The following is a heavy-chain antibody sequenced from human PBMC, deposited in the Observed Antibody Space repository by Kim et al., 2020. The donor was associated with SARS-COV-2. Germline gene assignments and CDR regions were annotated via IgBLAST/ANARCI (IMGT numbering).Heavy chain of an antibody. V-gene: IGHV4-61*03. J-gene: IGHJ4*02. CDR2: II. D-gene: IGHD2-8*01. Sequence: IINYTPSIPSRVTILVDTSKNHFSLRRTSVTAADTAVYYCARAPRNGHFDSWGQGSLVIVSS. CDR3: ARAPRNGHFDS.